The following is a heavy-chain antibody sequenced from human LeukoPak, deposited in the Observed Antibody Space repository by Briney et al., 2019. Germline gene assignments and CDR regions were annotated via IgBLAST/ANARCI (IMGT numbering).Heavy chain of an antibody. V-gene: IGHV4-34*01. J-gene: IGHJ4*02. CDR3: AREYTLYISGWFIDY. CDR2: INHSGST. CDR1: GGSFSGYY. Sequence: SETLSLTCAVYGGSFSGYYWSWIRQPPGKGLEWIREINHSGSTNYNPSLKSRVTISVDTSKNQFSLKLSSVTAADTAVYYCAREYTLYISGWFIDYWGQGTVVTVSS. D-gene: IGHD6-19*01.